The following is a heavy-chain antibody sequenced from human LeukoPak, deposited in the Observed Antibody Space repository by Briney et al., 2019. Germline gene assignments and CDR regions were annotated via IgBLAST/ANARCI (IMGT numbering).Heavy chain of an antibody. CDR2: INPNSGGT. Sequence: ASVKVSCKASGYTFTDYYMHWVRQAPGQGLEWMGWINPNSGGTNYAQKFQGRAIMTTDTSISTAYMEVSRLRSDDTAVYYCARVRIGQQLDKYYYYATDVWGQGTTVTVSS. CDR3: ARVRIGQQLDKYYYYATDV. D-gene: IGHD6-13*01. J-gene: IGHJ6*02. CDR1: GYTFTDYY. V-gene: IGHV1-2*02.